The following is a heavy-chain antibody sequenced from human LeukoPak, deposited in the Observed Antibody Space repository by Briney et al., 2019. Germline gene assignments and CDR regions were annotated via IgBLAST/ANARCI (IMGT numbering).Heavy chain of an antibody. Sequence: ASVKVSCEASGYTLTNYDINWVRQAIGQGLEWMGWMNPKSGYTGYAQKFQGRVTMTRDTSISTAYMELGSLRSEDTAVYYCARVTGSIDYWGQGTLVTVSS. CDR1: GYTLTNYD. V-gene: IGHV1-8*01. CDR2: MNPKSGYT. CDR3: ARVTGSIDY. J-gene: IGHJ4*02. D-gene: IGHD1-26*01.